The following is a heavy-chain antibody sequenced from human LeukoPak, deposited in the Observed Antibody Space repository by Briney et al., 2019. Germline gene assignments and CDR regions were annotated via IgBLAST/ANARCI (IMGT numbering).Heavy chain of an antibody. V-gene: IGHV4-4*02. CDR1: GGSISSNNW. J-gene: IGHJ4*02. CDR3: ARDVGARLPGF. D-gene: IGHD6-6*01. CDR2: IYHSGST. Sequence: SETLSLTCTVYGGSISSNNWWNWVRQPPGKGLEWIGEIYHSGSTNYNPSLKSRVTISVDKSNNQLFLQLTSVTAADTAVYYCARDVGARLPGFWGQGTLVTVSS.